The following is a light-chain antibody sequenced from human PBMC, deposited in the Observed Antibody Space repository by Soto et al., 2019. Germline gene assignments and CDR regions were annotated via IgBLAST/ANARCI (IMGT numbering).Light chain of an antibody. CDR2: DAS. CDR3: QQNDNLPFT. Sequence: DIQMTQSPSSLSASVEDRVTITSQAIQNFSTYLNCYQQKPGKAPKLLIYDASNLETGAPSRFSGSGSGTDFTFIISSLQPKDTATYYCQQNDNLPFTFGPGTKVDIK. J-gene: IGKJ3*01. CDR1: QNFSTY. V-gene: IGKV1-33*01.